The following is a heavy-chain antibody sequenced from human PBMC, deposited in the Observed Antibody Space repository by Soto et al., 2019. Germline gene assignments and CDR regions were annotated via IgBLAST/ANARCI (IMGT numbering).Heavy chain of an antibody. Sequence: QVQLRESGPGPVKPSGTLSLSCTVSGGSISSTNWWTWVRQSPGKGLEWIGEIYPTGSTTYNPSLRGRVPMSADKSNNQFSLKLRYVTAADTAMYYCAPLPPRIELAVLPIPTWGQGTLVTVSA. CDR2: IYPTGST. V-gene: IGHV4-4*02. D-gene: IGHD2-8*02. J-gene: IGHJ5*02. CDR1: GGSISSTNW. CDR3: APLPPRIELAVLPIPT.